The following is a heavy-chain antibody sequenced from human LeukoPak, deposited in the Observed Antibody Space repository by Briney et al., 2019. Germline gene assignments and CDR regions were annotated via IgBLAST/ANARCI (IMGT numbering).Heavy chain of an antibody. V-gene: IGHV1-46*01. CDR1: GYTFTSYY. CDR2: INPSGGST. J-gene: IGHJ4*02. Sequence: ASVKVSCKASGYTFTSYYMHWVRQTPGQGLEWMGIINPSGGSTSYAQKFRGRVTMTRDTSTSTVYMELRSLRSDDTAVYYCARSKGYRPFDYWGQGTLVTVSS. CDR3: ARSKGYRPFDY. D-gene: IGHD5-12*01.